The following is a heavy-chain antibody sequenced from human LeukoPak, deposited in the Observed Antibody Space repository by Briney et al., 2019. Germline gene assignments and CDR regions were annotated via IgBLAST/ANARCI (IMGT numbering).Heavy chain of an antibody. D-gene: IGHD1-7*01. CDR3: ARVLYPSKITGTTVDY. Sequence: SQTLSLTCTVSGGSISSGDYYWSWIRQPPGRGLGWIGYIYYSGSTYYNPPLKSRVTISVDTSKNQFSLKLSSVTAADTAVYYCARVLYPSKITGTTVDYWGQGTLVTVSS. CDR1: GGSISSGDYY. V-gene: IGHV4-30-4*01. CDR2: IYYSGST. J-gene: IGHJ4*02.